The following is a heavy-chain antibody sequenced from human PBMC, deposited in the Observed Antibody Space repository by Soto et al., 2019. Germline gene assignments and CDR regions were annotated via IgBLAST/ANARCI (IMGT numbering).Heavy chain of an antibody. Sequence: GASVKVSCKASGYTFTTYYMHWVRQAPGQGLEWMGIINPSGGTTGFAQKFQGRVTMTRDTSTSTVYMELSSLRSEDTAVYYCARDVLGRYYGMDVWGQGTTVTVS. J-gene: IGHJ6*02. CDR1: GYTFTTYY. V-gene: IGHV1-46*01. D-gene: IGHD1-26*01. CDR2: INPSGGTT. CDR3: ARDVLGRYYGMDV.